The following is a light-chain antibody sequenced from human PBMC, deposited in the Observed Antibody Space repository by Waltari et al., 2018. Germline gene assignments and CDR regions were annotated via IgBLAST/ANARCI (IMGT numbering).Light chain of an antibody. CDR1: SGDVGGYHF. V-gene: IGLV2-14*03. CDR2: DVH. J-gene: IGLJ1*01. Sequence: QSALTQPASASGSPGQSITISSTGTSGDVGGYHFVSWYQQYPGEAPKLVIYDVHMRPSGAPDRFSGSKSGNAASLVISGLQAEDEADYYCSSYTATGLYVFGTGTKVTVL. CDR3: SSYTATGLYV.